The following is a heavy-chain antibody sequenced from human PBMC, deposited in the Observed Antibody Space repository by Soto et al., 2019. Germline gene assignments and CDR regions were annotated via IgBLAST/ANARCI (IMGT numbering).Heavy chain of an antibody. CDR1: GYTFTSYA. V-gene: IGHV1-3*01. CDR2: INAANGNT. D-gene: IGHD5-18*01. CDR3: ATESVDTAMEHRIGMDV. J-gene: IGHJ6*02. Sequence: ASVKVSCKASGYTFTSYAMHWVRQAPGQRLEWMGWINAANGNTKYSQKFQGRVTITTDTSASTAYMELSSLRDEDTAVYYCATESVDTAMEHRIGMDVWGQGTTVTVSS.